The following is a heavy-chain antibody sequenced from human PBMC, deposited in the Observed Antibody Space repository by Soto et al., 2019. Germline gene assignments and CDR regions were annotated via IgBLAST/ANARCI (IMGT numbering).Heavy chain of an antibody. D-gene: IGHD2-15*01. Sequence: QVQLVESGGGVVQPGRSLRLSCAASGFTCDNYGLHWVRQAPGKGLEWVAVISYDGSKKFYADSVTGRFTISRDNSKNTLYLQMNTLRVEDTAVYYCAKDLDVVVVVTATRGLDVWGQGTTVTVSS. CDR2: ISYDGSKK. V-gene: IGHV3-30*18. CDR1: GFTCDNYG. J-gene: IGHJ6*02. CDR3: AKDLDVVVVVTATRGLDV.